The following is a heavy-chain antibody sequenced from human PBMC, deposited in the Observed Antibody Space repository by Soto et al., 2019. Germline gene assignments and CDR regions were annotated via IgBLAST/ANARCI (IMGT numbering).Heavy chain of an antibody. J-gene: IGHJ4*02. CDR2: ISYDGTNK. CDR1: GFTFSSSG. Sequence: QVQLVESGGGVVQPGRSLRLSCAASGFTFSSSGMHWVRQAPGKGLEWVAVISYDGTNKYYADSVKGRFTISRDNSKNTAYLQVYSLRAEDTAVYYCAKRYSGGWYYFGYWGQGTPVTVSS. D-gene: IGHD6-19*01. V-gene: IGHV3-30*18. CDR3: AKRYSGGWYYFGY.